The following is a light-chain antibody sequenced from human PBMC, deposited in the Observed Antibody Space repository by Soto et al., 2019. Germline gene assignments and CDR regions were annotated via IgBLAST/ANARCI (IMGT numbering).Light chain of an antibody. CDR3: QQYNDWPPLT. CDR2: GAS. Sequence: EIVMTQSPVTLSVSPGERATLSCRASRSVSTNLAWYQQKPGQAPRLLIYGASTRATDIPARFSGSGSGTEFTLTISNLQSEDFAVYYCQQYNDWPPLTFGGGTKVDIK. J-gene: IGKJ4*01. CDR1: RSVSTN. V-gene: IGKV3-15*01.